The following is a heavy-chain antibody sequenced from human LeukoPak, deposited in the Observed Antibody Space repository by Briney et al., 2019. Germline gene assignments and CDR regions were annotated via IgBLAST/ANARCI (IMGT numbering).Heavy chain of an antibody. D-gene: IGHD6-13*01. CDR2: IKQDGSEK. V-gene: IGHV3-7*01. CDR3: ARNPWRFESIAAAGDLDY. J-gene: IGHJ4*02. Sequence: GGSLRLSCEGSGFTFSNYWMTWVRQAPGKGLEWVANIKQDGSEKYYVDSVKGRFTISRDNAKNSLYLQMNSLRAEDTAVYYCARNPWRFESIAAAGDLDYWGQGTLVTVSS. CDR1: GFTFSNYW.